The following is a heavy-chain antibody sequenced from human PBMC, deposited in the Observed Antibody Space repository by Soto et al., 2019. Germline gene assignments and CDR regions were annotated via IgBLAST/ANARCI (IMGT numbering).Heavy chain of an antibody. Sequence: PGGSLRLSCAASGFTFSSYVMHWVRQAPGKGLEWVAVISYDGSYKYYADSVKGRFTISRDNSKNTLYLQMNSLRAEDTAVYYCAKDRFGSPAAPDYWGQGTLVTVSS. CDR2: ISYDGSYK. CDR3: AKDRFGSPAAPDY. D-gene: IGHD3-3*01. V-gene: IGHV3-30*18. J-gene: IGHJ4*02. CDR1: GFTFSSYV.